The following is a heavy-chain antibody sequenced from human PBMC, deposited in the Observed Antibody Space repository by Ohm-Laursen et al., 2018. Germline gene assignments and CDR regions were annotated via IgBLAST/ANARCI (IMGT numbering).Heavy chain of an antibody. V-gene: IGHV3-7*01. CDR3: VRDLVHSSGWS. CDR1: GFTFSAYS. Sequence: SLRLSCTASGFTFSAYSMSWVRQTPGKGLEWVANIKQDGSAKFYVRSVKGRFTISRDNSKNSLYLQMNSLRAEDTAVYYCVRDLVHSSGWSWGQGTLVTVSS. D-gene: IGHD6-19*01. J-gene: IGHJ5*02. CDR2: IKQDGSAK.